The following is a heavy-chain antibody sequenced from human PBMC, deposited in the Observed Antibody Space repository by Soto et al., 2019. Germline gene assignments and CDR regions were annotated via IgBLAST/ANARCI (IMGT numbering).Heavy chain of an antibody. D-gene: IGHD6-13*01. CDR2: IYYSGST. Sequence: SETLSLTCTVSGGSISSYYWSWIRQPPGKGLEWIGYIYYSGSTNYNPSLKSRVTISVDTSKNQFSLKLSSVTAAGTAVYYCARHVGGIANWFDPWGQGTLVTVSS. CDR1: GGSISSYY. V-gene: IGHV4-59*08. CDR3: ARHVGGIANWFDP. J-gene: IGHJ5*02.